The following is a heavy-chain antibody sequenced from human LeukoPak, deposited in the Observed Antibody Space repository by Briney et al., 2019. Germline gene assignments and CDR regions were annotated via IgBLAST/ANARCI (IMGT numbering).Heavy chain of an antibody. V-gene: IGHV3-74*01. CDR3: VRGASLAYYMDV. CDR1: GFTVNSYW. CDR2: INTDGSRT. Sequence: GGALRLSCAASGFTVNSYWIHWVRQAPGKGLVWVSRINTDGSRTNYADSVKGRFAISRDDAKNTVHLQMYSLGAEDSAVYYCVRGASLAYYMDVWGKGTTVTVSS. D-gene: IGHD3-16*02. J-gene: IGHJ6*03.